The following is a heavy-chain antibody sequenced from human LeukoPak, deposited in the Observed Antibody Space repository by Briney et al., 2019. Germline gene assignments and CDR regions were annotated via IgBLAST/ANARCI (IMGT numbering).Heavy chain of an antibody. CDR1: GYTFTNYG. D-gene: IGHD1-26*01. CDR3: ARDLFGLNSGTHPDY. Sequence: APVKVSCKASGYTFTNYGITWVRQAPGQGLEWMGWISGYNGNTNYAQKLQGRVTMTADTSTSTAYMEPRSLRSDDTAVYYCARDLFGLNSGTHPDYWGQGTLVTVSS. J-gene: IGHJ4*02. V-gene: IGHV1-18*01. CDR2: ISGYNGNT.